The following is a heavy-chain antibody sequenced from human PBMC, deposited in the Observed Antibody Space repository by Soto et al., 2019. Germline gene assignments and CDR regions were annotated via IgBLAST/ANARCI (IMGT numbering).Heavy chain of an antibody. CDR2: VTPNSGGT. D-gene: IGHD2-2*01. CDR3: ARARFPSSTSSQPRTNYHMDV. CDR1: GYTFQTYD. Sequence: GASVKVSCKASGYTFQTYDIIWVRQATGQGLEWMGWVTPNSGGTVYAQKFQGRVTMTRDTSISTAYMELSSLRSDDTAVYYCARARFPSSTSSQPRTNYHMDVWGKGTTVTVSS. J-gene: IGHJ6*03. V-gene: IGHV1-8*02.